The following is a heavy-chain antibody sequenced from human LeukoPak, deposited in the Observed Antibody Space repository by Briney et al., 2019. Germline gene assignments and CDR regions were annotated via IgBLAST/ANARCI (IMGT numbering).Heavy chain of an antibody. CDR2: VYSSGST. CDR3: ARVVSSWFDP. D-gene: IGHD2-21*01. V-gene: IGHV4-59*01. J-gene: IGHJ5*02. Sequence: SETLSLTCTVSGGSISGYYWSWIRQPPGKELEWIGYVYSSGSTHYNPSLKSRVAISVDTSKNQFSLKLSSVTAADTALYYCARVVSSWFDPWGQGTLVTVSS. CDR1: GGSISGYY.